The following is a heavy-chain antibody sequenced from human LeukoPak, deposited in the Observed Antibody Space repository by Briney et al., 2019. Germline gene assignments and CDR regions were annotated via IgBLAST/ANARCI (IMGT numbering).Heavy chain of an antibody. CDR1: GFTVSNAW. J-gene: IGHJ4*02. CDR3: TTEVDTAMVAGFDY. Sequence: GGSLRLSCAASGFTVSNAWMSWVRQAPGKGLEWVGRIKSKTDGGTTDYAAPVKGRFTISRDDSKNTLYLQMNSLKTEDTAVYYCTTEVDTAMVAGFDYWGQGTLVTVSS. V-gene: IGHV3-15*01. D-gene: IGHD5-18*01. CDR2: IKSKTDGGTT.